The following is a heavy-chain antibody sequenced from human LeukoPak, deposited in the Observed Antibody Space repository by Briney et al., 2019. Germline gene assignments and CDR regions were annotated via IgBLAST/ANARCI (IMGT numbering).Heavy chain of an antibody. CDR3: AKEHYYDSSAYSDY. CDR2: VSYDGSTK. J-gene: IGHJ4*02. Sequence: PGGSLRLSCAASGFTFSSYGMHWVRQAPGKGLEWVAVVSYDGSTKYYADSVKGRFTISRDNSKNALYLQMNSLRAEDTAMYYCAKEHYYDSSAYSDYWGQGTLVTVSS. V-gene: IGHV3-30*18. D-gene: IGHD3-22*01. CDR1: GFTFSSYG.